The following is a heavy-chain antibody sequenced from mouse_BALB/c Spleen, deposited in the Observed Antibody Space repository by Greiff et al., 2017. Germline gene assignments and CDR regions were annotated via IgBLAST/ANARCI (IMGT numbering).Heavy chain of an antibody. CDR2: IWGDGST. CDR3: ARDAYYGNYVNAMDY. Sequence: VQLQQSGPGLVAPSQSLSITCTASGFSLTGYGVNWVRQPPGKGLEWLGMIWGDGSTDYNSALKSRLSISKDNSKSQVFLKMNSLQTDDTARYYCARDAYYGNYVNAMDYWGQGTSVTVSA. V-gene: IGHV2-6-7*01. D-gene: IGHD2-10*01. CDR1: GFSLTGYG. J-gene: IGHJ4*01.